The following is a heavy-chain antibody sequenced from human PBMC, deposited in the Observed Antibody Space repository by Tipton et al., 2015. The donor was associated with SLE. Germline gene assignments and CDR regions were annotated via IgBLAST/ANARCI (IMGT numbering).Heavy chain of an antibody. CDR3: AREVVYPGPGASGIYAFDI. CDR2: IYDDTGRT. V-gene: IGHV4-39*07. J-gene: IGHJ3*02. D-gene: IGHD2/OR15-2a*01. Sequence: TLSLTCSVSGAPISDSFSYWGWIRQPPGKGLEWIGSIYDDTGRTHYNPSLKSRVTVSLDTSKNQFSLRLSSVTAADTAVYYCAREVVYPGPGASGIYAFDIWGQGTMVTVSS. CDR1: GAPISDSFSY.